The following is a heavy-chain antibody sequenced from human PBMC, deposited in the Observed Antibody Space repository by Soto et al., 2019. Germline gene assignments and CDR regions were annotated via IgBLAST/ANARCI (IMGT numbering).Heavy chain of an antibody. CDR1: RFTVSSNY. D-gene: IGHD6-6*01. CDR2: IYSGGST. V-gene: IGHV3-66*01. Sequence: PAGSLRLSCAASRFTVSSNYMSWVRQAPGKGLEWVSVIYSGGSTYYADSVKGRFTISRDNSKNTLYLQMNSLRAEDTAVYYCARTKGYSSSSGLFNWFDPWGQGTLVTVSS. CDR3: ARTKGYSSSSGLFNWFDP. J-gene: IGHJ5*02.